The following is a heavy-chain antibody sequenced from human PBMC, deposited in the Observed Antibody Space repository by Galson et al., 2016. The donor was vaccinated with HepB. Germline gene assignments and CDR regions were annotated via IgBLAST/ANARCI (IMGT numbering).Heavy chain of an antibody. CDR2: FSGPLTTT. V-gene: IGHV3-23*01. D-gene: IGHD6-19*01. Sequence: SLRLSCAASGFTFTNYAMSWVRQAPGKRLEWVATFSGPLTTTYHADSVRGRFTISRDNAKNSLFLQMNSLRAEDTAVYYCARDPGYSSFDCWGQGTLVTVSS. J-gene: IGHJ4*02. CDR3: ARDPGYSSFDC. CDR1: GFTFTNYA.